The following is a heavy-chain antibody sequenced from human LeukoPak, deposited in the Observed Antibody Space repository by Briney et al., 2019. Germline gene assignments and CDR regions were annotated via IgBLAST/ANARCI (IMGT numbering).Heavy chain of an antibody. V-gene: IGHV3-33*01. CDR1: GFTFRSHG. Sequence: GGSLRLSCAASGFTFRSHGMQWVRQAPGEGLEWVAVIWYDGSKKYYADSVKGRFTISRDNAKNSLYLQMNSLRDEDTAVYYCARAFGLTDYWGQGTLVTVSS. D-gene: IGHD3/OR15-3a*01. CDR2: IWYDGSKK. CDR3: ARAFGLTDY. J-gene: IGHJ4*02.